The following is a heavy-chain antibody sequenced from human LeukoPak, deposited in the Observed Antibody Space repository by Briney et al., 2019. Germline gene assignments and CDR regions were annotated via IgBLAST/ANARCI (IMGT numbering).Heavy chain of an antibody. Sequence: GGSLRLSCAGSGCSFSTYWMSWVRQAPGKGLEWVATINQDGSEKYYVDSVKGRFTISRDNAKNTLYLQMNSLRAEDTAIYYCAREYYGDYRYWGQGTLVTVSS. D-gene: IGHD4-17*01. CDR1: GCSFSTYW. J-gene: IGHJ4*02. CDR3: AREYYGDYRY. CDR2: INQDGSEK. V-gene: IGHV3-7*01.